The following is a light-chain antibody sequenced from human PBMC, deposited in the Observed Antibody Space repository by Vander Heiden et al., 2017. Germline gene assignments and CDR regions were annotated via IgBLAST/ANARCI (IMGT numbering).Light chain of an antibody. CDR2: STN. CDR1: SGSVSTSYH. Sequence: QTVVTQEPSLSVSPGGTVTLTCGLSSGSVSTSYHPSWYQQTPGQAPRTLMYSTNTRSSGVPDRFSGSVLGNKAALTITGAQADDESDYYCVLYMGSGISVLGGGTKLTVL. J-gene: IGLJ2*01. V-gene: IGLV8-61*01. CDR3: VLYMGSGISV.